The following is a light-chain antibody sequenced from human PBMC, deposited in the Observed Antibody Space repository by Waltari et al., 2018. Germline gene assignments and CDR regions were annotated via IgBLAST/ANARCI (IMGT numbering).Light chain of an antibody. CDR1: QSVSSD. CDR3: LQRSNWPLT. J-gene: IGKJ4*01. CDR2: GAS. V-gene: IGKV3D-15*01. Sequence: IVRTQPPATLSLSPGERGTVSCRASQSVSSDLAWYQQKPWQAPRLLMYGASSRANGNPDRFSGSGSGTDFTLTLSSLEPEDFGVYYCLQRSNWPLTFGGGTKVEIK.